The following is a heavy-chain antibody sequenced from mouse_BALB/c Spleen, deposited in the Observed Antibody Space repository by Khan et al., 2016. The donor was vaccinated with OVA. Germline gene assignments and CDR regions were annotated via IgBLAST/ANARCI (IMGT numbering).Heavy chain of an antibody. CDR1: GFDFSRYW. D-gene: IGHD4-1*01. J-gene: IGHJ3*01. CDR3: ARNWDVGFAY. V-gene: IGHV4-1*02. Sequence: EVKLLESGGGLVQPGGSLKLSCAASGFDFSRYWMSWVRQAPGKGLEWIGEINPDSSTINYTPSLKDKFIISRVNAKNTLYLQMSKVRSEDTALYYCARNWDVGFAYWGQGTLVTVSA. CDR2: INPDSSTI.